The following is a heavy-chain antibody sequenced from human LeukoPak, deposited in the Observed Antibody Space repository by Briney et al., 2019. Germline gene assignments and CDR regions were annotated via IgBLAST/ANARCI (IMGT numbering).Heavy chain of an antibody. Sequence: GGSLRLSCASSGFTVSSNYMCWVRQAPGKGLEWVSVIYSGGSTYYADSVKGRFTISRDNSKNTLYLQMNSLRAEDTAVYYCATKGDILSDYYYYMDVWGKGTTVTISS. CDR2: IYSGGST. V-gene: IGHV3-53*01. J-gene: IGHJ6*03. CDR3: ATKGDILSDYYYYMDV. D-gene: IGHD3-9*01. CDR1: GFTVSSNY.